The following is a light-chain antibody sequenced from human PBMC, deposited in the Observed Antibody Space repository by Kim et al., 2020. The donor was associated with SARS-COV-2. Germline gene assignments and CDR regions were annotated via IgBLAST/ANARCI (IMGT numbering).Light chain of an antibody. J-gene: IGLJ2*01. V-gene: IGLV3-19*01. Sequence: SYELTQDPAVSVALGQTVRITCQGDSLRSYYATWYQQKSGQAPVLVFYGKDKRPTGIPDRFSGSSSGNTASLTITGAQAADEADYYCQSRGSRGKVVFGGGTQLTVL. CDR2: GKD. CDR3: QSRGSRGKVV. CDR1: SLRSYY.